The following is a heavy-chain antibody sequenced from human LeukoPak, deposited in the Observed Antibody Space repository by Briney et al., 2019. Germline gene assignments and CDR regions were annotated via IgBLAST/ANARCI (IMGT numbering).Heavy chain of an antibody. D-gene: IGHD6-13*01. V-gene: IGHV1-69*04. CDR1: GGTFSSYA. CDR2: IIPILGIA. Sequence: ASVKVSCKASGGTFSSYAISWVRQAPGQGLEWMGRIIPILGIANYAQKFQGRVTTTADKSTSTAYMELSSLRSEDTAVYYCARVAAAGTDYYYGMDVWGQGTTVTVSS. CDR3: ARVAAAGTDYYYGMDV. J-gene: IGHJ6*02.